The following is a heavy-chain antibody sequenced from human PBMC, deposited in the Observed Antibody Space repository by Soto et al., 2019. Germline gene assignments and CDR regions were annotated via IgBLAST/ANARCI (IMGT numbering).Heavy chain of an antibody. CDR3: AKDLAITMVRGGGAFDI. CDR2: ISGSGGST. V-gene: IGHV3-23*01. J-gene: IGHJ3*02. D-gene: IGHD3-10*01. Sequence: GASVKVSCAASGFTFSSYAMSWVRQAPGKGLEWVSAISGSGGSTYYADSVKGRFTISRDNSKNTLHLQMNSLRAEDTAVYYCAKDLAITMVRGGGAFDIWGQGTMVTVSS. CDR1: GFTFSSYA.